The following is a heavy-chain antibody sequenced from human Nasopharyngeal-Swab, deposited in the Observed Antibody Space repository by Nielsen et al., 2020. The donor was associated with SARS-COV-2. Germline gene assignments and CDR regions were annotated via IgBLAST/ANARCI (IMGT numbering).Heavy chain of an antibody. D-gene: IGHD3-22*01. V-gene: IGHV4-59*12. Sequence: SETLSLTCTVSGGSISSYYWSWIRQSPGKGLEWIGYFYYSGITNYNPSLKSRVTISVDTSKNQFSLKLSSVTAADTAVYYCARGEVGVVVVNGGYYYMDVWGKGTTVTVSS. CDR1: GGSISSYY. CDR2: FYYSGIT. J-gene: IGHJ6*03. CDR3: ARGEVGVVVVNGGYYYMDV.